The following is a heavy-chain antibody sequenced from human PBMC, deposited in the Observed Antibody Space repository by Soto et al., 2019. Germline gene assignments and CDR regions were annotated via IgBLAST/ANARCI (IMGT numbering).Heavy chain of an antibody. CDR1: GYAFTTYG. J-gene: IGHJ4*02. Sequence: QVHLVQSGAEVKKPGASVKVSCQGSGYAFTTYGITWERQAPGQGLEWMGWISAHNGNTNYAQKPQGRVTVTRDTSTSTAYMELGSLGYDDTAVYYCARGRYGDYWGQGALVTVSS. V-gene: IGHV1-18*01. D-gene: IGHD1-1*01. CDR2: ISAHNGNT. CDR3: ARGRYGDY.